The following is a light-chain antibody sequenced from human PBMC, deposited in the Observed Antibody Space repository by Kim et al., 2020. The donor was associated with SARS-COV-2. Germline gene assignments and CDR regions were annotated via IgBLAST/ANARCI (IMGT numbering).Light chain of an antibody. CDR1: SGTIANNF. CDR3: QSFDDDNWV. Sequence: LTQPQSVSESPGKTVTISCTRSSGTIANNFVQWYQQRPGSAPTIVISEDDQRPSGVPERFSGSIDSSSNSASLTISGLKTEDEASYYCQSFDDDNWVFGGGTQLTVL. J-gene: IGLJ3*02. V-gene: IGLV6-57*04. CDR2: EDD.